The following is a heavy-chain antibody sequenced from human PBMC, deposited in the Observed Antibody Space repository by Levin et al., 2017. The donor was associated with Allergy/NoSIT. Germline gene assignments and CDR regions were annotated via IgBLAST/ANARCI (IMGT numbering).Heavy chain of an antibody. CDR2: IYHSGST. CDR1: GGSISSSNW. Sequence: MSSETLSLTCAVSGGSISSSNWWSWVRQPPGKGLEWIGEIYHSGSTNYNPSLKSRVTISVDKSKNQFSLKLSSVTAADTAVYYCARKEGFDWLLRLDYWGQGTLVTVSS. D-gene: IGHD3-9*01. V-gene: IGHV4-4*02. CDR3: ARKEGFDWLLRLDY. J-gene: IGHJ4*02.